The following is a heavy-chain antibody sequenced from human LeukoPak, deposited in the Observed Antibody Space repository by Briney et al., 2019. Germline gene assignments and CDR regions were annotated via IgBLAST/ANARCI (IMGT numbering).Heavy chain of an antibody. CDR1: GFTFSSYW. Sequence: GGSLRLSCAASGFTFSSYWMSWVRQAPGEGLEWVANIKQDGSEKYYVDSVKGRFTISRDNAKNSLYLQMNSLRAEDTAVYYCARVSLVKGYGMDVWGQGTTVTVSS. V-gene: IGHV3-7*01. CDR3: ARVSLVKGYGMDV. J-gene: IGHJ6*02. D-gene: IGHD6-6*01. CDR2: IKQDGSEK.